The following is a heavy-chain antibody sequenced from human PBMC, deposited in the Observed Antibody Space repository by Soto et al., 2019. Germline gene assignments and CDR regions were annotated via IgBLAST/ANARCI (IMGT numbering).Heavy chain of an antibody. D-gene: IGHD4-4*01. CDR1: GGSFSSYT. Sequence: QVQLVQSGAEVKKPGSSVKVSCKASGGSFSSYTISWVRQAPGQGLEWMGRIIPILGIANYAQKFQARVTITADKSTSTAYMELSSLRSEDTAVYYCARGSDYSPYYYYGMDVWGQGTTVTVSS. V-gene: IGHV1-69*02. CDR2: IIPILGIA. CDR3: ARGSDYSPYYYYGMDV. J-gene: IGHJ6*02.